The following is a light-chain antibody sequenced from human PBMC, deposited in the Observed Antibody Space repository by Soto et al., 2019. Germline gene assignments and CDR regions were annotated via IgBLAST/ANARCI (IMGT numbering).Light chain of an antibody. V-gene: IGKV1-9*01. CDR3: QQVDSYPIT. CDR1: QGIRNP. Sequence: IQLTPSPSSLSASVGDRVTITCRASQGIRNPLAWYQQKPGKGPKLLIYLASTLQSGVPSRFSGSGSGTYFTLTISSLQPEDFATYYCQQVDSYPITFGQGTRLEIK. CDR2: LAS. J-gene: IGKJ5*01.